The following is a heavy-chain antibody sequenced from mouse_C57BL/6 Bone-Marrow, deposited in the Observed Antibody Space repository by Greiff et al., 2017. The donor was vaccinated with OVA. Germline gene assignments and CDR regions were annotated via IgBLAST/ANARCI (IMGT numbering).Heavy chain of an antibody. CDR3: THYGSSLAWFAY. V-gene: IGHV6-6*01. D-gene: IGHD1-1*01. Sequence: DVHLVEFGGGLVQPGGSMKLSCAASGFTFSDAWMDWVRQSPEKGLEWVAEIRNKANNHATYYAESVKGRFTISRDDSKSSVYLQMNSLRAEDTGIYYCTHYGSSLAWFAYWGQGTLVTVSA. CDR1: GFTFSDAW. CDR2: IRNKANNHAT. J-gene: IGHJ3*01.